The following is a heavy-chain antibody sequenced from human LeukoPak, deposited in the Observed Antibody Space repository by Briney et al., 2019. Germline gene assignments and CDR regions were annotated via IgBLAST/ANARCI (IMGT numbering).Heavy chain of an antibody. Sequence: GGSLRLSCAASEFTFSSYTINWVRQAPGKGLEWVSSISSTSTYISYADSVKGRFTISRDNAKNSLYLQMNSLRAEDTAVYYCARDIRGGYDDGYYFDYWGQGTLVTVSS. CDR1: EFTFSSYT. V-gene: IGHV3-21*04. J-gene: IGHJ4*02. CDR2: ISSTSTYI. D-gene: IGHD5-12*01. CDR3: ARDIRGGYDDGYYFDY.